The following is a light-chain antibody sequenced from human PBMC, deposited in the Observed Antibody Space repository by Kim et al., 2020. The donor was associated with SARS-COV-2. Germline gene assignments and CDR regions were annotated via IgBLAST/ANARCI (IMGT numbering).Light chain of an antibody. Sequence: SSELTQDPAVSVALGQTVRITCQGDSLRTFYASWYQQKPRQAPLVVIYGENNRPSGIPDRFSGSISGNTASLTITGVQAEDEADYYCSSRDSSGDHPGVF. V-gene: IGLV3-19*01. CDR3: SSRDSSGDHPGV. J-gene: IGLJ3*02. CDR2: GEN. CDR1: SLRTFY.